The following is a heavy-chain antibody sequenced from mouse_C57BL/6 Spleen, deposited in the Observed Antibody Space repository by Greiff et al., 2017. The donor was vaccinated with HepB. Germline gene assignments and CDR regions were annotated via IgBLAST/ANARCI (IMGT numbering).Heavy chain of an antibody. D-gene: IGHD1-1*01. CDR2: IYPGSGST. CDR1: GYTFTSYW. V-gene: IGHV1-55*01. CDR3: ARLRDYYYGSSFFDY. Sequence: QVQLQQPWAELVKPGASVKMSCKASGYTFTSYWITWVKQRPGQGLEWIGDIYPGSGSTNYNEKFKSKATLTVDTSSSTAYMQLSSLTSEDSAVYYCARLRDYYYGSSFFDYWGQGTTLTVSS. J-gene: IGHJ2*01.